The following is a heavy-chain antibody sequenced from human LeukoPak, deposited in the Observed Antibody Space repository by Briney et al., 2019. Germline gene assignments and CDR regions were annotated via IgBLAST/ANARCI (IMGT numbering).Heavy chain of an antibody. V-gene: IGHV3-21*01. CDR3: ARDPGNWFDP. CDR2: ISSSSSYI. Sequence: GGSLRLSCAASGFTFSSYSMNSVRQAPGKGLEWVSSISSSSSYIYYADSVKGRFTISRDNAKNSLYLQMNSLRAVDTAVYYCARDPGNWFDPWGQGTLVTVSS. CDR1: GFTFSSYS. J-gene: IGHJ5*02.